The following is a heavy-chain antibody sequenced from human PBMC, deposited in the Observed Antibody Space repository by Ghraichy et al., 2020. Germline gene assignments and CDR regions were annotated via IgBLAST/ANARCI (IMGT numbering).Heavy chain of an antibody. CDR2: IYHSGST. CDR1: GGSISSSNW. J-gene: IGHJ3*02. D-gene: IGHD1-26*01. CDR3: ARDEGSGAFDI. V-gene: IGHV4-4*02. Sequence: SETLSLTCAVSGGSISSSNWWSWVRQPPGKGLGWIGEIYHSGSTNYNPSLKSRVTISVDKSKNQFSLKLSCVTAADTAVYYCARDEGSGAFDILGQGTMVTVSS.